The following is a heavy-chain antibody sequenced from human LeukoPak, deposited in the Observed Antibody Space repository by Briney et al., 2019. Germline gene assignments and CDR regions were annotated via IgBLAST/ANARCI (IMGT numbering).Heavy chain of an antibody. J-gene: IGHJ5*02. CDR3: ARVPSYSSSWRRGMASFDP. Sequence: ASVKVSCKASRYTFTGYYMHWVRQAPGQGLEWMGWMNPNSGNTGYAQKFQGRVSMTRNTSISTAYMELSSLRSEDTAVYYCARVPSYSSSWRRGMASFDPWGQGTLVTVSS. CDR2: MNPNSGNT. V-gene: IGHV1-8*02. CDR1: RYTFTGYY. D-gene: IGHD6-13*01.